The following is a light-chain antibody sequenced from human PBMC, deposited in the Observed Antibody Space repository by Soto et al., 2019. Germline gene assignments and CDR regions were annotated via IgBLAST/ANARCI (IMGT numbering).Light chain of an antibody. Sequence: EIVLTQSPATLSLSPGERATLSCRASQSVSSYLAWYQQKPGQAPRLLIYDASNRATGIPARFSGCGSGTDFTLTISSLEPEDFAVYYCHQRSNWPITFGQGTRPRLN. CDR3: HQRSNWPIT. CDR2: DAS. CDR1: QSVSSY. V-gene: IGKV3-11*01. J-gene: IGKJ5*01.